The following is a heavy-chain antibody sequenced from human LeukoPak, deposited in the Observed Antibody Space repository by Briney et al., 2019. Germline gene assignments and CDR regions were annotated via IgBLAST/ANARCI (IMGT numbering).Heavy chain of an antibody. Sequence: ASVNVTCKASASTFTIYYMPLVRHPHAPGLEWKGIINPSGGSTSYAEKFQGRVTMTRDTSTSTVYMELSSLRSEDTAVYYCARDQGVLTPLFWFDPWGQGTLVTVSS. D-gene: IGHD2-8*01. J-gene: IGHJ5*02. V-gene: IGHV1-46*01. CDR2: INPSGGST. CDR3: ARDQGVLTPLFWFDP. CDR1: ASTFTIYY.